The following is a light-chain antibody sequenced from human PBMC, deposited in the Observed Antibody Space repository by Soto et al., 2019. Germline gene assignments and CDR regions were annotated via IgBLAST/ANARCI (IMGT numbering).Light chain of an antibody. CDR1: QSITYR. Sequence: DIQMTQSPSTLSASVGDRVTITCRASQSITYRLAWYQQKPGKAPKLLIYDASSLESGVPSTFSGSGSGTEFTLTITSLQPDDFATYYCQQYNSYSWTFGQGTKGISN. CDR2: DAS. V-gene: IGKV1-5*01. CDR3: QQYNSYSWT. J-gene: IGKJ1*01.